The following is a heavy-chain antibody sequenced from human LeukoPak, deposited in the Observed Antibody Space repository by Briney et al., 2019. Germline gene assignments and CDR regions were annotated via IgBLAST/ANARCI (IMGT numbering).Heavy chain of an antibody. CDR1: GGTLSRYG. V-gene: IGHV1-69*05. CDR2: LIPTFGST. D-gene: IGHD6-13*01. Sequence: ASVKVSCKASGGTLSRYGINWVRQAPGQGLEWMGRLIPTFGSTNYAQKFQGRVTITTDESTTTAYMEMSSLTSEDTAVYYCAGETLAPSGVKYFHHWGQGTLVTVSS. J-gene: IGHJ1*01. CDR3: AGETLAPSGVKYFHH.